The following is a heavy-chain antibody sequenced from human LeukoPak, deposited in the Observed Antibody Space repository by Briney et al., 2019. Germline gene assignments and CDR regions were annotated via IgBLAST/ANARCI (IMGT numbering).Heavy chain of an antibody. Sequence: LGGSLSLSCAASGFPFISYGMSWVRQAPGKGLEWVSAISGSGGSTYYADSVKGRFTISRDNSKNTLYLQMNSLRAEDTAVYYCAKDYGPLSSCWGQGTLVTVSS. V-gene: IGHV3-23*01. J-gene: IGHJ4*02. CDR3: AKDYGPLSSC. D-gene: IGHD4-17*01. CDR2: ISGSGGST. CDR1: GFPFISYG.